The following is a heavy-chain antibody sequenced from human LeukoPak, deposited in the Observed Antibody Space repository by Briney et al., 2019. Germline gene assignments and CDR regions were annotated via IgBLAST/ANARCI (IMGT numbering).Heavy chain of an antibody. V-gene: IGHV3-74*01. CDR2: INSDASST. Sequence: GGSLRLSCAASGFTFSSYWMHWVRQAPGMGLVWVSRINSDASSTSYADSVKGRFTISRDNAKNTLYLQMNSLRAEDTAVYYCARATGYSYGPHYYYYYMDVWGKGTTVTVSS. CDR3: ARATGYSYGPHYYYYYMDV. CDR1: GFTFSSYW. J-gene: IGHJ6*03. D-gene: IGHD5-18*01.